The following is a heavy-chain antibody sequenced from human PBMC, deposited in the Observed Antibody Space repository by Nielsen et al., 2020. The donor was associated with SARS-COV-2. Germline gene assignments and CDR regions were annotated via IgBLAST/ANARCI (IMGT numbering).Heavy chain of an antibody. V-gene: IGHV3-7*03. J-gene: IGHJ6*02. D-gene: IGHD6-13*01. CDR3: ARSFYSSSWYLFLYYYYGMDV. CDR2: IKQDGSEK. Sequence: VHQAPGKGLEWVANIKQDGSEKYYVDSVKGRFTISRDNAKNSLYLQMNSLRAEDTAVYYCARSFYSSSWYLFLYYYYGMDVWGQGTTVTVSS.